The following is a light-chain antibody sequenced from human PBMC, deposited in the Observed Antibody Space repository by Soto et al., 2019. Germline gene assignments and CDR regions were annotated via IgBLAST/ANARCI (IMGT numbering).Light chain of an antibody. J-gene: IGLJ3*02. V-gene: IGLV2-14*03. CDR2: GVS. CDR1: SIDVGHPYNY. CDR3: MSYIASTSTHWV. Sequence: QSALTQPASVSGSPGQSITISCTGTSIDVGHPYNYVSWCQQYPGKPPKLLILGVSNRPSGISGRFSGSKSGNTASLTISGLQPEDEADYYCMSYIASTSTHWVLGGGTKVTVL.